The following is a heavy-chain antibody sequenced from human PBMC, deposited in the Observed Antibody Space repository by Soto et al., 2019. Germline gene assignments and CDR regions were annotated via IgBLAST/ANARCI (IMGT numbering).Heavy chain of an antibody. V-gene: IGHV3-21*01. CDR2: ISSSSSYI. J-gene: IGHJ3*02. CDR1: VFTFSSYS. Sequence: LRLSFAASVFTFSSYSMNWVRQAPGKGLEWVSSISSSSSYIYYADSVKGRFTISRDNAKNSLYLQMNSLRAEDTAVYYCARDRPQGYSYGYNAFDIWGQGTMVTVSS. CDR3: ARDRPQGYSYGYNAFDI. D-gene: IGHD5-18*01.